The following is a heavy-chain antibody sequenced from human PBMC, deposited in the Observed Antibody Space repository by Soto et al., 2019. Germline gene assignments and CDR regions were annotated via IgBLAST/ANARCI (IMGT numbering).Heavy chain of an antibody. Sequence: EVQLVESGGGWVQPGGSLSLSCAASGLTFRSYAMHCVRQAPVKALESVSGISSHGGSTYDPNSVNGRFTISRDNSKNTLYLQLGSLGAEDMGVYYCAKVRAFGSAYYTGIRSYYWDVWVNGTTVTVAS. CDR1: GLTFRSYA. V-gene: IGHV3-64*01. D-gene: IGHD3-3*01. CDR2: ISSHGGST. J-gene: IGHJ6*03. CDR3: AKVRAFGSAYYTGIRSYYWDV.